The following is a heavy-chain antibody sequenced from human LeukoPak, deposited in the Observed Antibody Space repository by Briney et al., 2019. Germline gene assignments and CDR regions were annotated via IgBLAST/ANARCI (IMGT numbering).Heavy chain of an antibody. CDR2: IDQSGGRN. CDR1: GFNFSSYE. J-gene: IGHJ3*02. Sequence: PGGSLRLSCAASGFNFSSYEMNWVRQAPGRGLEWVANIDQSGGRNNYVDSVKGRFTISRDNAKNSLFLEMSSLRADDTAVYFCARDVEGGTFDIWGQGTTVTVSS. V-gene: IGHV3-7*05. D-gene: IGHD3-16*01. CDR3: ARDVEGGTFDI.